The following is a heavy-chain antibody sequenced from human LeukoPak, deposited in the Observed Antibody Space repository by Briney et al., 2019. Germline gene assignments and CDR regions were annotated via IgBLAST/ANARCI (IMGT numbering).Heavy chain of an antibody. J-gene: IGHJ4*02. CDR2: IIPIFGTA. CDR1: GGTFSSYA. D-gene: IGHD3-3*01. CDR3: ARAEGFWSGYYWGY. V-gene: IGHV1-69*01. Sequence: ASVKVSCKASGGTFSSYAISWVRQAPGQGLEWMGGIIPIFGTANYAQKFQGRVTITADGSTSTAYMELSSLRSEDTAVYYCARAEGFWSGYYWGYWGQGTLVTVSS.